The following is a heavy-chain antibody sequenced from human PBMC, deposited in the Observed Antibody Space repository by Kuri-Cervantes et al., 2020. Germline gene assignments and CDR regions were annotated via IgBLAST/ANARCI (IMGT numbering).Heavy chain of an antibody. CDR2: INPNSGGT. J-gene: IGHJ4*02. CDR3: ASAYRGGYSSGWFLGDY. V-gene: IGHV1-2*02. D-gene: IGHD6-19*01. Sequence: ASVKVSCKASGYTFTGYYMHWVRQAPGQGLEWMGWINPNSGGTNYAQKFQGRVTMTRDTSISTAYMELSRLRSDDTAAYYCASAYRGGYSSGWFLGDYWGQGTLVTVSS. CDR1: GYTFTGYY.